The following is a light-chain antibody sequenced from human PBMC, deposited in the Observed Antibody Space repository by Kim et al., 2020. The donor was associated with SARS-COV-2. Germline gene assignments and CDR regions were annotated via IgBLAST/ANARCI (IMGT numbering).Light chain of an antibody. CDR3: QQRSTWLET. Sequence: LSPVERATPSCRASQIVSIYLAWYRQKPGQPPSLLIYDASSMPIGIPDRFSGSRSGTDFTLTIDSLEPEDSATYYCQQRSTWLETFGQGTKVDIK. CDR1: QIVSIY. CDR2: DAS. V-gene: IGKV3-11*01. J-gene: IGKJ1*01.